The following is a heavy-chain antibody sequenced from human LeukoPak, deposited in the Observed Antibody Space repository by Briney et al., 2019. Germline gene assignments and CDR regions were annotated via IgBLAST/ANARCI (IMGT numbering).Heavy chain of an antibody. V-gene: IGHV3-30*04. CDR1: GFTFSSYV. Sequence: GRSLRLSCAASGFTFSSYVMHWVRQAPGKGLEWVAIISYDGSNEYYADSVKGRFTISRDNSKNTLYLQMNSLRAEDTAVYYCAELGITMIGGVWGKGTTVTISS. D-gene: IGHD3-10*02. CDR2: ISYDGSNE. J-gene: IGHJ6*04. CDR3: AELGITMIGGV.